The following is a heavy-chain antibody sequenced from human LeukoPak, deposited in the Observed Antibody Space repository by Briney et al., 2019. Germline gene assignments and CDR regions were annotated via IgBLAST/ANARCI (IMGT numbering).Heavy chain of an antibody. CDR2: INHRGST. CDR3: ARGSFGYGGKSLDY. V-gene: IGHV4-34*01. Sequence: PSETLSLTCAVYGGSFSGYYWSWIRQPPGKGLEWIGEINHRGSTNYNPSLKSRVTMSVDTSKNQFSLKLSSVTAADTAVYYCARGSFGYGGKSLDYWGQGTLVTVSS. J-gene: IGHJ4*02. CDR1: GGSFSGYY. D-gene: IGHD2-15*01.